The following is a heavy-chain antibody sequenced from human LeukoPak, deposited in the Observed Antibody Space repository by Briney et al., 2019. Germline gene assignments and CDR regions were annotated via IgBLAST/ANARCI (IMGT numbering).Heavy chain of an antibody. CDR2: IWYDGSNK. V-gene: IGHV3-33*01. Sequence: QAGGSLRLSCAASGFTFSSYGMHWVRQAPGKGLEWVAVIWYDGSNKYYADSVKGRFTISRDNSKNTLYLQMNSLRAEDTAVYYCARDTEMSSGWLFDYWGQGTLVTVSS. D-gene: IGHD6-19*01. CDR1: GFTFSSYG. J-gene: IGHJ4*02. CDR3: ARDTEMSSGWLFDY.